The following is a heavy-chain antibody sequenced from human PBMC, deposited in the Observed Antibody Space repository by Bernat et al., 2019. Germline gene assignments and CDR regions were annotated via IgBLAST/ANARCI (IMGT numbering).Heavy chain of an antibody. Sequence: QLQLQESGPGLVKPSETLSLTCTVSGGSISSSSYYWGWIRQPPGKGLEWIGSIYYSGSTYYNPSLKSRVTISVDTSKNQFSLKLSSVTAADTAVYYCATQLSSSGSYYYYYYGMDVWGQGTTVTVSS. D-gene: IGHD1-26*01. CDR2: IYYSGST. V-gene: IGHV4-39*01. J-gene: IGHJ6*02. CDR3: ATQLSSSGSYYYYYYGMDV. CDR1: GGSISSSSYY.